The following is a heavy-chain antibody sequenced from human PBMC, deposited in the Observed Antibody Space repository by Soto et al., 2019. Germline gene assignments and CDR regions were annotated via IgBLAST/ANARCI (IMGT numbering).Heavy chain of an antibody. V-gene: IGHV5-51*01. J-gene: IGHJ3*02. CDR1: GYSFTSYW. CDR3: SRPGGDGYKDAAFDI. CDR2: ISQGDSDT. Sequence: PGASMKISCKGSGYSFTSYWNGWVRQMHGKGREWMGIISQGDSDTRYSPSFQGQVTITADKSISTAYLQLSSLKASDTAMYYCSRPGGDGYKDAAFDIWGQGTMVTVSS. D-gene: IGHD5-12*01.